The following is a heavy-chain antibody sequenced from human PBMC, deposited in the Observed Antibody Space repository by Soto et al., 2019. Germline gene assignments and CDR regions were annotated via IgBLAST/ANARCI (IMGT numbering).Heavy chain of an antibody. V-gene: IGHV3-23*01. CDR2: ISGSGGST. J-gene: IGHJ4*02. CDR1: GLTFSSYA. D-gene: IGHD1-26*01. Sequence: EVQLLESGEGLVQPGGSLRLSCAASGLTFSSYAMSWVRQAPGKGLEWVSVISGSGGSTYYADSVKGRFTISRDNSKNTLYLQMNSLRAEDTAVYYCAKRGSGSQFDYWGQGTLVTVSS. CDR3: AKRGSGSQFDY.